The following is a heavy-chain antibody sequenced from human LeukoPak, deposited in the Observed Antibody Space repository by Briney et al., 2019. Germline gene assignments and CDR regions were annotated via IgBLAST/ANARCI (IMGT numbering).Heavy chain of an antibody. V-gene: IGHV1-2*02. CDR1: GYTLTELS. CDR2: TNGNSGGT. J-gene: IGHJ4*02. CDR3: ARENIEQWPAFDY. Sequence: ASVKVSCKVSGYTLTELSMHWVRQAPGQGPEWMGWTNGNSGGTKYAQKFEGRVTMTSDTSTSTVQMDLGTLRSGDTAVYYCARENIEQWPAFDYWGQGTPVTVSS. D-gene: IGHD1/OR15-1a*01.